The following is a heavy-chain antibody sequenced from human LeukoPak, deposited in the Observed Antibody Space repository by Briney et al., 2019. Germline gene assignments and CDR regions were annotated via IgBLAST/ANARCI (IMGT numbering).Heavy chain of an antibody. CDR1: GFTFGDYA. V-gene: IGHV3-49*04. CDR3: TRGGVGATREWYYFDY. J-gene: IGHJ4*02. Sequence: GGSLRLSCTASGFTFGDYAMSWVRQAPGKGLEWVGFIRSKAYGGTTEYAASVKGRFTISRDDSKSIAYLQMNSLKTEDTAVYYCTRGGVGATREWYYFDYWGQGTLVTVSS. D-gene: IGHD1-26*01. CDR2: IRSKAYGGTT.